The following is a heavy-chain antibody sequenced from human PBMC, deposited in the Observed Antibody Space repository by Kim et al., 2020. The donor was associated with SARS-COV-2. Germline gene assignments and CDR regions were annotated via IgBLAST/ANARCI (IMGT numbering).Heavy chain of an antibody. V-gene: IGHV3-23*01. CDR3: AKTGSGSLNYGMDV. Sequence: GGSLRLSCAASGFTCSSYAMSWVRQAPGMGLEWVSGIGGSGGSTYHADSVKGRFTISRDNSKNTLYLQMNSLRAEDTAVYYCAKTGSGSLNYGMDVWGQGTTVIVSS. CDR1: GFTCSSYA. CDR2: IGGSGGST. D-gene: IGHD3-10*01. J-gene: IGHJ6*02.